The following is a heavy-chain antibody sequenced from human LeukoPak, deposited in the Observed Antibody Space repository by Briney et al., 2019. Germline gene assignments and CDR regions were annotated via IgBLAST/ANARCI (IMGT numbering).Heavy chain of an antibody. V-gene: IGHV4-34*01. J-gene: IGHJ6*02. CDR1: GGSFSGYY. CDR2: INHSGST. D-gene: IGHD6-13*01. CDR3: AGSSWIHYYYYGMDV. Sequence: SQTLSLTCAVYGGSFSGYYWSWLRQPPGKGLEWIGEINHSGSTNYNPSLKSRATISVDTSNNQFSLKLSSVTAADTAVYYCAGSSWIHYYYYGMDVWGQGTTVTVSS.